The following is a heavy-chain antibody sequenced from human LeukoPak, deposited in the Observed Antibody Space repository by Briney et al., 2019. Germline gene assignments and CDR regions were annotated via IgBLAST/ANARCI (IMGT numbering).Heavy chain of an antibody. CDR3: ARSRPYYYYGMDV. V-gene: IGHV3-48*03. CDR1: GFTFSSYE. Sequence: GGSLRLSCAASGFTFSSYEMNWVPQAPGKGLEWVSYISSRGSTIYYADSVKGRFTISRDNAKNSLYLQMNSLRAEDTAVYYCARSRPYYYYGMDVWGQGTTVTVSS. CDR2: ISSRGSTI. J-gene: IGHJ6*02.